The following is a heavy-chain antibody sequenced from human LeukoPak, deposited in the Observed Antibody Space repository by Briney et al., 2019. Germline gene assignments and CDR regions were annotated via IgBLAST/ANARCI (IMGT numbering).Heavy chain of an antibody. CDR2: ISSSSSYI. J-gene: IGHJ5*02. CDR1: GFTFSSYS. CDR3: ARAPAAAGTYWFDP. D-gene: IGHD6-13*01. V-gene: IGHV3-21*01. Sequence: GGSLRLSCAASGFTFSSYSMTWVRQAPGKGLEWVSSISSSSSYIYYADSVKGRFTISRDNAKNSLYLQMNSLRAEDTAVYYCARAPAAAGTYWFDPWGQRTLVTLSS.